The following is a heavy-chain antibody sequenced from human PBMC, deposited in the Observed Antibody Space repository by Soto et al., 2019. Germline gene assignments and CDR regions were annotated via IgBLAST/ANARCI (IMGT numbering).Heavy chain of an antibody. J-gene: IGHJ4*02. CDR1: GFTVSHYG. D-gene: IGHD4-4*01. Sequence: QVQLVESGGGVVQPGRSLRLSCAASGFTVSHYGMEWVRQAPGKGLEWVAVISYDGSIKYYADSVKGRFTISRDNSKGTLSLQMNSLRAEDTAIYYCAKDDSDYSNYWSSFDYWGQGTLVTVSS. V-gene: IGHV3-30*18. CDR2: ISYDGSIK. CDR3: AKDDSDYSNYWSSFDY.